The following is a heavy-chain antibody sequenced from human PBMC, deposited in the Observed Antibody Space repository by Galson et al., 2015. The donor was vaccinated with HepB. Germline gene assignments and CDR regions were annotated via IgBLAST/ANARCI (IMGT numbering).Heavy chain of an antibody. V-gene: IGHV1-69*13. CDR1: GDSFSNDG. Sequence: SVKVSCKASGDSFSNDGIAWVRQAAGQGLEWMGGIIPIFGTTNYAQKFQGRVTISADASTRTVYMELRTLRSEDTAIYYCAKVIPPLGYYYGMDVWGQGTTVTVSS. CDR3: AKVIPPLGYYYGMDV. J-gene: IGHJ6*02. D-gene: IGHD2-2*02. CDR2: IIPIFGTT.